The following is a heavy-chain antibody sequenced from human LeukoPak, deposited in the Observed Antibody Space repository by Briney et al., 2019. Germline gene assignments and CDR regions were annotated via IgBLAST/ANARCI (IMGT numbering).Heavy chain of an antibody. Sequence: PSETLSLTCAVYGGSFSGYYRSWIRQPPGKGLEWIGEINHSGSTNYNPSLKSRVTISVDTSKNQFSLKLSSVTAADTAVYYCASGGATTSPGDYWGQGTLVTVCS. D-gene: IGHD1-26*01. J-gene: IGHJ4*02. CDR3: ASGGATTSPGDY. CDR1: GGSFSGYY. CDR2: INHSGST. V-gene: IGHV4-34*01.